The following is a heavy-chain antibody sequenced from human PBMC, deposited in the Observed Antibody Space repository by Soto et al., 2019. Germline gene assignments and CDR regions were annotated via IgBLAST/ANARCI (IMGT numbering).Heavy chain of an antibody. V-gene: IGHV1-58*01. CDR1: GFTFTSSA. D-gene: IGHD3-3*01. CDR2: IVVGSGNT. Sequence: ASVKVSCKASGFTFTSSAVQWVRQARGQRLEWIGWIVVGSGNTNYAQKFQERVTITRDMSTSTAYMELSSLRSEDTAVYYCAADDQYYDFWSGYSDYYYGMDVWGQGTTVPSP. CDR3: AADDQYYDFWSGYSDYYYGMDV. J-gene: IGHJ6*02.